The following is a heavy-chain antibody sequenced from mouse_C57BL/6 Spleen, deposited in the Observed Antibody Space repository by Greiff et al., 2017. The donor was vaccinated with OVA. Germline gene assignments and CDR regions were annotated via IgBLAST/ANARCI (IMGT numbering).Heavy chain of an antibody. Sequence: EVQLVESGGGLVKPGGSLKLSCAASGFTFSSYAMSWVRQTPEKRLEWVATISDGGSYTYYPDNVKGRFTISRDNAKNNLYLQMSPLKSEDTAMYYCAREEIAGGFDYWGQGTTLTVSS. J-gene: IGHJ2*01. CDR2: ISDGGSYT. CDR1: GFTFSSYA. CDR3: AREEIAGGFDY. V-gene: IGHV5-4*01.